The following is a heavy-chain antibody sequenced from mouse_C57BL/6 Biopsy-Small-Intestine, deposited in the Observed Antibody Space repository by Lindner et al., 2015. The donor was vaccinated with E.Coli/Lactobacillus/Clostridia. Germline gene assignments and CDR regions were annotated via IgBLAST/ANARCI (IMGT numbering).Heavy chain of an antibody. CDR3: ARSDYSNPHFDY. CDR1: GYSFTGYY. Sequence: VQLQESGPELVKPGASVKISCKASGYSFTGYYMNWVKQSPEKSLEWIGEINPSTGGTTYNQKFKAKATLTVDKSSSTAYMQLKSLTPEDSAVYYCARSDYSNPHFDYWGQGTTLTVSS. V-gene: IGHV1-42*01. J-gene: IGHJ2*01. D-gene: IGHD2-5*01. CDR2: INPSTGGT.